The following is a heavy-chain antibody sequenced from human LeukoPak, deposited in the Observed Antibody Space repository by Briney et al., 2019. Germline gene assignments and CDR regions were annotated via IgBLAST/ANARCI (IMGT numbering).Heavy chain of an antibody. D-gene: IGHD1-26*01. V-gene: IGHV3-21*01. CDR2: ISSSSSYI. Sequence: GGSLRLSCAASGFTFSSYSMNWVRQAPGKGLEWVSSISSSSSYIYYADSVKGRFTISRDNAKNSLYLQMNSLRAEDTAVYYCARPPRGSYPKGYFDYWGQGTLVTVSS. CDR1: GFTFSSYS. CDR3: ARPPRGSYPKGYFDY. J-gene: IGHJ4*02.